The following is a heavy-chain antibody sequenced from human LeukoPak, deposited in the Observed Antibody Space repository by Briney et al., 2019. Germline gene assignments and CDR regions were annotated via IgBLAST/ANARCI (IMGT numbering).Heavy chain of an antibody. V-gene: IGHV3-23*01. CDR1: GLDFSGYA. J-gene: IGHJ6*02. D-gene: IGHD1-26*01. Sequence: GGSLRLSCAVSGLDFSGYAMSWVRQAPGKGVEWVSAISGSGGSTYNADSVKGRFTISRDNSKNTLFLQMNSLRAEDTAVYYCAKDLSGGAHPMDVWGQGTTVTVSS. CDR2: ISGSGGST. CDR3: AKDLSGGAHPMDV.